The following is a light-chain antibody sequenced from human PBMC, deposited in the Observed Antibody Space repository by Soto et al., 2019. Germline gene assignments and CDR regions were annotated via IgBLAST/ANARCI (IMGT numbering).Light chain of an antibody. CDR2: GAS. V-gene: IGKV3-20*01. J-gene: IGKJ4*01. Sequence: EIVLTQSPGTLSLSPGERATLSCRASQSVTSSYLAWYQQKPGQAPRLLIYGASSRATGIPDRFSGSGSGTDFTLTTNRLEPEDFAVYYCEQYDKSITFGGGTKVDIK. CDR3: EQYDKSIT. CDR1: QSVTSSY.